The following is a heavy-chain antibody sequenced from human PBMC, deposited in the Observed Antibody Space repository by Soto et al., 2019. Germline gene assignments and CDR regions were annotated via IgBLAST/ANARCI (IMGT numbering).Heavy chain of an antibody. CDR3: ARDRSRPARGYCSSTSCNYFDY. CDR1: GYTFTSYY. CDR2: INPSGGST. Sequence: GASVKVSCKASGYTFTSYYMHWVRQAPGQGLEWMGIINPSGGSTSYAQKFQGRVTMTRDTSTSTVYMELSSLRSEDTAVYYCARDRSRPARGYCSSTSCNYFDYWGQGTLVTVSS. J-gene: IGHJ4*02. D-gene: IGHD2-2*01. V-gene: IGHV1-46*01.